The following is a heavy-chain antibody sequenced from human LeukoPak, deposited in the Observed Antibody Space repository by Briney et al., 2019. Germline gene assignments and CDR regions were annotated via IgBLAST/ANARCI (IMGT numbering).Heavy chain of an antibody. Sequence: ASVKVSCKASGYNFNLYGIYWVRQAPGRGLEWMGWISVYNGNTNYAQKVQGRVTMTTDTSTSTAYMELRSLRSDDTAVYYCARKYSVTKNFDYWGQGTLVTVSS. V-gene: IGHV1-18*01. CDR2: ISVYNGNT. J-gene: IGHJ4*02. CDR3: ARKYSVTKNFDY. D-gene: IGHD2/OR15-2a*01. CDR1: GYNFNLYG.